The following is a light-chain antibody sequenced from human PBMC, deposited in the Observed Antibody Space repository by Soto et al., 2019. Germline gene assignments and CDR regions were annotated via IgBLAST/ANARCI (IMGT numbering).Light chain of an antibody. CDR2: DND. J-gene: IGLJ1*01. CDR3: GTWDDRLDGNYV. Sequence: QSVLTQPPSVSAAPGQPVTISCSGSSSNIGDNYVSWYQHLPGTAPKLVVYDNDRRPSGIPGRFSGPKSGTSATLVITGLQTGDEADYYCGTWDDRLDGNYVFGTGTKLTVL. V-gene: IGLV1-51*01. CDR1: SSNIGDNY.